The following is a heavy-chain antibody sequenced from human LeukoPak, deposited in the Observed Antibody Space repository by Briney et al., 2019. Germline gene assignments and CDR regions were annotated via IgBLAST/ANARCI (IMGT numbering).Heavy chain of an antibody. CDR1: RRTFTNYV. CDR2: IIPIFGKA. V-gene: IGHV1-69*01. J-gene: IGHJ4*02. CDR3: TRDITMVHTGYFYY. Sequence: PVGVSCTASRRTFTNYVICWVRQAPGQRLEWLGGIIPIFGKAKYPQKLQGRVTITPAESTATVYMALSNLRSEDTTVYYCTRDITMVHTGYFYYSGEGTLVSASS. D-gene: IGHD3-10*01.